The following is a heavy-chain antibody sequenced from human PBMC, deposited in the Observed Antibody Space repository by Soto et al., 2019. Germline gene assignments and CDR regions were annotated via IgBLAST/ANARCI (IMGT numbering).Heavy chain of an antibody. CDR1: GGTFSNDI. CDR3: ASGTLYGSGSYPVDY. D-gene: IGHD3-10*01. V-gene: IGHV1-69*02. Sequence: QVQLVQSGAEVKKPGSSVNVSCKASGGTFSNDIISWVRQPPGQGLDWMGTIIPMFGIVNYAQKLQGRVAISADKATSTAYMELSSLRSEDTAVYYCASGTLYGSGSYPVDYWRQGTLVTVSS. CDR2: IIPMFGIV. J-gene: IGHJ4*02.